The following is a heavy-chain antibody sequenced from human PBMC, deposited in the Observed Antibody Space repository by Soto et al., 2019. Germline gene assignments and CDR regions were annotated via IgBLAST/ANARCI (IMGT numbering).Heavy chain of an antibody. V-gene: IGHV4-59*08. CDR2: VHHSWGS. CDR1: GGSISSYY. J-gene: IGHJ6*02. D-gene: IGHD3-10*01. CDR3: ARQGFGPLHCLVDV. Sequence: QVQLQESGPGLVKPSETMSLSCTVSGGSISSYYWSWFRQSPGKRMEWIGYVHHSWGSSYNPSLQSRVAISLDTSKRQFSLKVTSVTATDTAVYYCARQGFGPLHCLVDVWGQGTTVTVSS.